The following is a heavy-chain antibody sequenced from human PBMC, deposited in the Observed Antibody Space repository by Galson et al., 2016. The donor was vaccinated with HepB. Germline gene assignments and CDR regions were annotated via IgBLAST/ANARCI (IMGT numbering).Heavy chain of an antibody. CDR2: ISYDGSSE. Sequence: SLRLSCAASGFTFSIYAMHWVRQAPGKGLEWVAVISYDGSSEYYADSVKGQFTISRDNSRNTLDLQMDSLRPEDTAVYYCGRGPRTIAVTPTGANLDNWGQGTLVTVSS. CDR3: GRGPRTIAVTPTGANLDN. J-gene: IGHJ4*02. D-gene: IGHD6-19*01. V-gene: IGHV3-30*04. CDR1: GFTFSIYA.